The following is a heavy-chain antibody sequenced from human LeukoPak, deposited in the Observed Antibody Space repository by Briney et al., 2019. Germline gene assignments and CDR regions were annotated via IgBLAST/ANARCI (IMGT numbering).Heavy chain of an antibody. CDR1: GFTFSSYS. D-gene: IGHD6-13*01. Sequence: PGGSLRLSCAASGFTFSSYSMNWVRQAPGKGLEWVSSISSSSSYIYYADSVKGRFTISRDNAKNSLYLQMNSLRAEDTAVYYCASSGSSSWYYVYWGQGTLVTVSS. J-gene: IGHJ4*02. CDR2: ISSSSSYI. CDR3: ASSGSSSWYYVY. V-gene: IGHV3-21*01.